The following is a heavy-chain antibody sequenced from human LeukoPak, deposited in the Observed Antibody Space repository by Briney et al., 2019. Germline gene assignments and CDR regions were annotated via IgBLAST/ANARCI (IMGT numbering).Heavy chain of an antibody. CDR2: IYSGGST. CDR3: ARDRHGDYSPDYYYYGMDV. V-gene: IGHV3-53*01. D-gene: IGHD4-17*01. J-gene: IGHJ6*04. CDR1: GFTVSSNY. Sequence: PGGSLRLSCAASGFTVSSNYMSWVRQAPGKGLEWVSVIYSGGSTYYADSVKGRFTISRDNSKNTLYLQMNSLRAEDTAVCYCARDRHGDYSPDYYYYGMDVWGKGTTVTVSS.